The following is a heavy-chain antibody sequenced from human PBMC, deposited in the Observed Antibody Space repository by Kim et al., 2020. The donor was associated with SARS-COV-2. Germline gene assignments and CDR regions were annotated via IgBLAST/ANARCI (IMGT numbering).Heavy chain of an antibody. V-gene: IGHV3-33*05. CDR3: AREGGDMVVIPIFDY. D-gene: IGHD3-22*01. CDR1: GFTFSSYG. CDR2: ISYDGSNK. J-gene: IGHJ4*01. Sequence: GGSLRLSCAASGFTFSSYGMHWVRQAPGKGLEWVAVISYDGSNKYYADSVKGRFTISRDNSKNTLYLQMNSLRAEDTAVYYCAREGGDMVVIPIFDYWGHGTLVTVSS.